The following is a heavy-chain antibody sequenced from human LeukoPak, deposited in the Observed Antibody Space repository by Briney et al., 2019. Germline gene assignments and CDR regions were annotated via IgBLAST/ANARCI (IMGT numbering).Heavy chain of an antibody. CDR3: ARGDSSGSFDY. J-gene: IGHJ4*02. Sequence: GGSLRLSCAASGFTFSSYSMNWVRQAPGKGLEWVSVIYSGGSTYYADSVKGRFTISRDNSKNTLYLQMNSLRAEDTAVYYCARGDSSGSFDYWGQGTLVTVSS. CDR2: IYSGGST. D-gene: IGHD3-22*01. CDR1: GFTFSSYS. V-gene: IGHV3-53*01.